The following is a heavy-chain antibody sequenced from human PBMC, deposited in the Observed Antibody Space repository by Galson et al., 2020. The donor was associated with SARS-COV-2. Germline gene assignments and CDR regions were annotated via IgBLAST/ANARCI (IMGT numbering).Heavy chain of an antibody. CDR1: GFTFSDHF. D-gene: IGHD3-22*01. CDR3: GRVHYDSGGCADF. J-gene: IGHJ4*02. Sequence: GGSLRLSCAASGFTFSDHFMDWVRQAPRKGLEWVGRIRHKHDGGIPPYAAYVDGRSTISRDDSKNLLFLEMNNLKSDDTALYFCGRVHYDSGGCADFWGKGTVVTVS. V-gene: IGHV3-72*01. CDR2: IRHKHDGGIP.